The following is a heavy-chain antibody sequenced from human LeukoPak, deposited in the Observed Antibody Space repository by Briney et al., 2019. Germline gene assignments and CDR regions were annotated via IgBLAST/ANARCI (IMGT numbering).Heavy chain of an antibody. V-gene: IGHV4-30-4*07. D-gene: IGHD3-3*01. CDR3: ARGAYDFWSGYPPNWFDP. Sequence: PSETLSLTCGVSGGSISSGGYSWSWIRQPPGKGLEWIGFIYYSGSTNYNPSLKSRVIISVDTSKNQFSLKLSSVTAADTAVYYCARGAYDFWSGYPPNWFDPWGQGTLVTVSS. J-gene: IGHJ5*02. CDR2: IYYSGST. CDR1: GGSISSGGYS.